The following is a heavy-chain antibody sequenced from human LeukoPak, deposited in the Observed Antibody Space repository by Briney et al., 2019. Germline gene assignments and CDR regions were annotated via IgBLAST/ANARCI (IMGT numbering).Heavy chain of an antibody. CDR1: GGSISSGSYY. CDR2: IYTSGST. D-gene: IGHD6-19*01. J-gene: IGHJ6*03. V-gene: IGHV4-61*02. Sequence: SQTLSLTCTVSGGSISSGSYYWGWIRQPAGKGLEWIGRIYTSGSTNYNPSLKSRVTISVDTSKNQFSLKLSSVPAADTAVYYCARGSGWYDYYYMDVWGKGTTVTVSS. CDR3: ARGSGWYDYYYMDV.